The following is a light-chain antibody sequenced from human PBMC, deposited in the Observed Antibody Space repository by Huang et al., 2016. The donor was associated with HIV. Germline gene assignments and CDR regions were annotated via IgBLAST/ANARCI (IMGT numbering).Light chain of an antibody. Sequence: DIQMTQSPSSLSASVGDRVTITCRASQSISAYLNWYQQKPGKAPKLLIYGASTLQSGVPSRVSGSGSGTDFTLTINSLQPEDFATYYCQKSYTTPLTFGGGTKVEI. CDR2: GAS. V-gene: IGKV1-39*01. CDR1: QSISAY. J-gene: IGKJ4*01. CDR3: QKSYTTPLT.